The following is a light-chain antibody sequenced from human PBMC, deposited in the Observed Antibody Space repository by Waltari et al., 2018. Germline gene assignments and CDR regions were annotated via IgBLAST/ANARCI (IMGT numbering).Light chain of an antibody. CDR2: DVT. V-gene: IGLV2-11*01. CDR1: SSDIGVYNY. CDR3: CSYAGNLWV. Sequence: QSALTQPRSVSGSPGQSVTISCTGTSSDIGVYNYVSWYQRHPVKAPKLMIYDVTKRPSGVPDRFSGSKSGNTASLTISGLQAEDEADYYCCSYAGNLWVFGGGTKLTVL. J-gene: IGLJ3*02.